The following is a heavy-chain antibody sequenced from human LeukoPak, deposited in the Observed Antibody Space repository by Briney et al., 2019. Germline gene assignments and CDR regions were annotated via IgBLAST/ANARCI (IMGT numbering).Heavy chain of an antibody. CDR1: GFTFSSYG. D-gene: IGHD3-16*01. Sequence: PGGSLRLSCAASGFTFSSYGVAWVRQAPGKGLEWVSAISSSGTGTYYADSVKGRFTISRDNSKNTLYLQMNSLRLEDTAVYYCTKALGSGGPRDYRGQGTLVTASS. CDR3: TKALGSGGPRDY. CDR2: ISSSGTGT. J-gene: IGHJ4*02. V-gene: IGHV3-23*01.